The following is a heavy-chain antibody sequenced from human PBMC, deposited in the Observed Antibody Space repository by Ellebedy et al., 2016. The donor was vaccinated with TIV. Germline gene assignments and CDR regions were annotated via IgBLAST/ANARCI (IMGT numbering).Heavy chain of an antibody. V-gene: IGHV1-69*04. CDR1: GYTLTELS. D-gene: IGHD2-15*01. CDR3: ARAPQGGGTH. Sequence: AASVKVSCKVSGYTLTELSMHWVRQAPGQGLEWMGRIIPILGIANYAQKFQGRVTITADKSTSTAYMELSSLRSEDTAVYYCARAPQGGGTHWGQGTLVTVSS. J-gene: IGHJ4*02. CDR2: IIPILGIA.